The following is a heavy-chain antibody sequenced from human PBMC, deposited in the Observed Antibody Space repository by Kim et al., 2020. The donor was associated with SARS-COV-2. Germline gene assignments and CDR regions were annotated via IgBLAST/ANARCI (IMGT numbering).Heavy chain of an antibody. CDR2: SRTYI. V-gene: IGHV3-21*01. Sequence: SRTYISYADSVNGRFTISRENAKNSLYLQMNSLRAEDTAVYYCARDLRWPWGQGTLVTVSS. CDR3: ARDLRWP. J-gene: IGHJ5*02. D-gene: IGHD4-17*01.